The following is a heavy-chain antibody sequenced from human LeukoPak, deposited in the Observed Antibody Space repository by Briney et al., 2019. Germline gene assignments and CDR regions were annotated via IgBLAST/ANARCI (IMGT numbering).Heavy chain of an antibody. CDR2: ISGSGGST. CDR1: GFTFSSYA. J-gene: IGHJ4*02. V-gene: IGHV3-23*01. D-gene: IGHD3-10*01. Sequence: PGGSLRLSCAASGFTFSSYAMSWVRQAPGKGLEWVSAISGSGGSTYYADSVKGRFTTSRDNSKNTLYLQMNSLRAEDTAVYYCAKELWFGELLSGVFDYWGQGTLVTVSS. CDR3: AKELWFGELLSGVFDY.